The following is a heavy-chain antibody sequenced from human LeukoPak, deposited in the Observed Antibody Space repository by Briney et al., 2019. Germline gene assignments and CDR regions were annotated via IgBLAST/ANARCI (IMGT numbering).Heavy chain of an antibody. CDR3: ARDSTYYYAAGSSGPHYFDN. Sequence: GGSLRLSCAASGFTFSSYAMHWVRQAPGKGLEWVSIISSGGSYEYYADSVKGRFTISRDNSKNTLYLQLNSLRAEDTAVYYCARDSTYYYAAGSSGPHYFDNWGQGTLVTVSS. CDR2: ISSGGSYE. CDR1: GFTFSSYA. D-gene: IGHD3-10*01. J-gene: IGHJ4*02. V-gene: IGHV3-30*01.